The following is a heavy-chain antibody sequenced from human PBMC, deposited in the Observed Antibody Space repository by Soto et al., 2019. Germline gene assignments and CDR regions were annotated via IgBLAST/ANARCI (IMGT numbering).Heavy chain of an antibody. CDR3: AKDNVGNDFWSGSRLGHAFDI. Sequence: EVQLVESGGGLVQPGRSLRLSCAASGFTFDDYAMHWVRQAPGKGLEWVSGISWNSGSIGYADSVKGRFTISRDNAKNSLYLQMNSLRAEDTALYYCAKDNVGNDFWSGSRLGHAFDIWGQGTMVTVSS. J-gene: IGHJ3*02. CDR2: ISWNSGSI. V-gene: IGHV3-9*01. CDR1: GFTFDDYA. D-gene: IGHD3-3*01.